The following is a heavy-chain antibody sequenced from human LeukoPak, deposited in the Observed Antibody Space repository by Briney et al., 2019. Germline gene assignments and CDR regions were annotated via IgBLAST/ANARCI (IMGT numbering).Heavy chain of an antibody. Sequence: NPSETLSLTCTVSGGSISSYYWSWIRQPAGKGLEWIGRIYTSGSTNYNPSLKSRVTISVHTSKNQFSLKLSSVTAADTAVYYCATQPVAGYFDYWGQGTLVTVSS. V-gene: IGHV4-4*07. CDR1: GGSISSYY. D-gene: IGHD6-19*01. CDR3: ATQPVAGYFDY. J-gene: IGHJ4*02. CDR2: IYTSGST.